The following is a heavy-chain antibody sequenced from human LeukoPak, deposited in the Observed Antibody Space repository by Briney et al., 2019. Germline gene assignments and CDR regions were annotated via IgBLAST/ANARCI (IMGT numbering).Heavy chain of an antibody. Sequence: SETLSLTCAVYGRSFSGYYWNWIRQPPGKGLEWIGEINHSGSTNYNPSLKSRVTISVDTSKNQFSLKLSSVTAADTAVYYCARFRYFDWLLSVGGWFDPWGQGTLVTVSS. D-gene: IGHD3-9*01. J-gene: IGHJ5*02. CDR2: INHSGST. V-gene: IGHV4-34*01. CDR1: GRSFSGYY. CDR3: ARFRYFDWLLSVGGWFDP.